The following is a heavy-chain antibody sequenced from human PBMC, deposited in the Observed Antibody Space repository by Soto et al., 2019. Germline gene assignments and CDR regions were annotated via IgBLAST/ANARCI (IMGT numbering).Heavy chain of an antibody. J-gene: IGHJ4*02. CDR1: GFTFSSYA. Sequence: GGSLRLSCAASGFTFSSYAMSWVRQAPWKGLEWVSAISGSGGSTYYADSVKGRFTISTDNPKKTLYLQMNSLRAEDTAVYYCAKKYFGWYGYWGQGTLVTVSS. CDR2: ISGSGGST. CDR3: AKKYFGWYGY. D-gene: IGHD3-9*01. V-gene: IGHV3-23*01.